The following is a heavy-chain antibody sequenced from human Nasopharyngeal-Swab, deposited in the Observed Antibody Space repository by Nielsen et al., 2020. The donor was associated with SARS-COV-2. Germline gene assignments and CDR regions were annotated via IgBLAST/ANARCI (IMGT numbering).Heavy chain of an antibody. Sequence: GGSLRLSCAASGFTFSSYWMSWVRQAPGKGLEWVANIKQDGSEKYYVDSVKGRFTISRDNAKNSLYLQMNSLKTEDTGVYYCTRGLEKGQLRYFDWLMLSPFDYWGQGTLVTVSS. V-gene: IGHV3-7*03. CDR3: TRGLEKGQLRYFDWLMLSPFDY. D-gene: IGHD3-9*01. CDR1: GFTFSSYW. CDR2: IKQDGSEK. J-gene: IGHJ4*02.